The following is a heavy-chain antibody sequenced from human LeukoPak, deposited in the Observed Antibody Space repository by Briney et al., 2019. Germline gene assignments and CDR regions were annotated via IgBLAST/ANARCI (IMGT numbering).Heavy chain of an antibody. CDR2: INQDGSEK. J-gene: IGHJ4*02. Sequence: TGGSLRLSCAASGFTFSSYWMSWVRQPPGKGLEWVANINQDGSEKYYVDSVKGRFTISRDNAKNSLYLQMNSLRAEDTAVYYCASAYGSGDYWGQGTLVTVSS. V-gene: IGHV3-7*03. D-gene: IGHD3-10*01. CDR1: GFTFSSYW. CDR3: ASAYGSGDY.